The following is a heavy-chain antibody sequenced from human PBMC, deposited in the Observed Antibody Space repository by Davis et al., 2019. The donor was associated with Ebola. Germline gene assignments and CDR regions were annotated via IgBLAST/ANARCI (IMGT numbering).Heavy chain of an antibody. CDR1: GFTFSSYA. V-gene: IGHV3-30-3*01. CDR3: ARDQPFVAVANY. Sequence: GESLKISCAASGFTFSSYAMHWVRQAPGKGLEWVAVISYDGSNKYYADSVKGRFTISRDNAKNSLYLQMNSLRAEDTAVYYCARDQPFVAVANYWGQGTLVTVSS. J-gene: IGHJ4*02. D-gene: IGHD6-19*01. CDR2: ISYDGSNK.